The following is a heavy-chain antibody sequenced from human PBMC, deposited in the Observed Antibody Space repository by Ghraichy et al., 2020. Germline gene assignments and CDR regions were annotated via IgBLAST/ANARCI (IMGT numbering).Heavy chain of an antibody. Sequence: GESLNISCAASGFTFSSYGMHWVRQAPGKGLEWVAVIWYDGSNKYYADSVKGRFTISRDNSKNTLYLQMNSLRAEDTAVYYCARDGTLLYSSSAFDYWGQGTLVTVSS. CDR1: GFTFSSYG. J-gene: IGHJ4*02. V-gene: IGHV3-33*01. CDR3: ARDGTLLYSSSAFDY. CDR2: IWYDGSNK. D-gene: IGHD6-6*01.